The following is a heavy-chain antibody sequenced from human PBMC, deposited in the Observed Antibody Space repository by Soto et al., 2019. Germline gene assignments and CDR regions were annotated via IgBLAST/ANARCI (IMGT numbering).Heavy chain of an antibody. CDR1: GFTFSRYS. CDR3: ARDGVVVVPAAITYYYYYGMDV. V-gene: IGHV3-21*04. D-gene: IGHD2-2*01. Sequence: PGGSLRLSCAASGFTFSRYSMNWVRQAPGKGLEWVSSISSTTNYIYYADSMKGRFTISRDNAKNSVYLQMNSLSAEDTAVYYCARDGVVVVPAAITYYYYYGMDVWGQGTTVTVSS. J-gene: IGHJ6*02. CDR2: ISSTTNYI.